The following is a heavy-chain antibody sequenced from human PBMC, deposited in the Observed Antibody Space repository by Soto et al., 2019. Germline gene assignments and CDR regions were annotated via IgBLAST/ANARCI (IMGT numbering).Heavy chain of an antibody. CDR2: ISSSSSYI. CDR1: GFTFSSYS. D-gene: IGHD3-22*01. V-gene: IGHV3-21*01. CDR3: ARRVIMIVVDQGMDV. J-gene: IGHJ6*02. Sequence: NPGGSLRLSCAASGFTFSSYSMNWVRQAPGKGLEWVSSISSSSSYIYYADSVKGRFTISRDNAKNSLYLQMNSLRAEDTAVYYCARRVIMIVVDQGMDVWGQGTTVTVSS.